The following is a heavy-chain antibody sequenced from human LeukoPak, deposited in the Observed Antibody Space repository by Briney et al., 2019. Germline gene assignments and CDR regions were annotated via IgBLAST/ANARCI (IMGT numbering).Heavy chain of an antibody. J-gene: IGHJ4*02. CDR3: ARGVPYDSWSGPHYSDY. Sequence: GGSLRLSCAASRFTLSTYWMSWVRQAPGKGLEWVAHIKQDGSQEYYVDSVKGRFTISRDSAKNSLYLQMNSLRVEDTAVYYCARGVPYDSWSGPHYSDYWGQGTLVTVSS. CDR2: IKQDGSQE. D-gene: IGHD3-3*01. CDR1: RFTLSTYW. V-gene: IGHV3-7*01.